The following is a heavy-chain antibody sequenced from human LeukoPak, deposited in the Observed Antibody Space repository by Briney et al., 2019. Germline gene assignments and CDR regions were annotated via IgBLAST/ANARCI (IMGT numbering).Heavy chain of an antibody. J-gene: IGHJ4*02. V-gene: IGHV4-34*01. CDR3: ARGRSYYDFWSGYYIGIYFDY. Sequence: KPSETLSLTCAVYGGSFSGYYWSWIRQPPGKGLEWIGEINHSGSTNYNPSLKSRVTISVDTSKNQFSLKLSSVTAADTAVYYCARGRSYYDFWSGYYIGIYFDYWGQGTLVTVSS. D-gene: IGHD3-3*01. CDR1: GGSFSGYY. CDR2: INHSGST.